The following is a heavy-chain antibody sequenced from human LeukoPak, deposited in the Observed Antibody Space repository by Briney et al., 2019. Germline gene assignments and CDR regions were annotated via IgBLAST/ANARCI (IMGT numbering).Heavy chain of an antibody. J-gene: IGHJ4*02. V-gene: IGHV4-59*08. Sequence: SETLSLTCTVSGGSINYDYWSWIRQSPGKRLEWNGYIHYSGATNYSPSLNSRVTISVDTSKNQFSLKLSSVTAADTALYYCATLRGASTAVFDSWGQGTLVTVSS. D-gene: IGHD2-21*02. CDR3: ATLRGASTAVFDS. CDR1: GGSINYDY. CDR2: IHYSGAT.